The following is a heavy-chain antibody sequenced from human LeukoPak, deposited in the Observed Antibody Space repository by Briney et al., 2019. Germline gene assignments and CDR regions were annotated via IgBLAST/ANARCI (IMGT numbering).Heavy chain of an antibody. J-gene: IGHJ4*02. Sequence: TSETLSLTCAVYGGSLSSFYGSWIRQPPGRGLEWIGEIRHSGTTYYSPSLKRRVTVSVDTPKSQFSLRLSSVTAADTAVYYCARGGLDTRRGGYLDYWGQGILVTVSS. V-gene: IGHV4-34*01. CDR1: GGSLSSFY. D-gene: IGHD5-18*01. CDR2: IRHSGTT. CDR3: ARGGLDTRRGGYLDY.